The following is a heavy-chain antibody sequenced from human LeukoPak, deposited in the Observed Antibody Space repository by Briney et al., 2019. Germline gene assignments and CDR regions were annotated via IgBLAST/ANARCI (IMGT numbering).Heavy chain of an antibody. CDR3: ARGSYYYDSSETYFQH. V-gene: IGHV3-30*03. J-gene: IGHJ1*01. D-gene: IGHD3-22*01. Sequence: GGSLRLSCAASGFTFSSYSMNWVRQAPGKGLEWAAAISYDGSNKYYADSVKGRFTISRDKTKNTLYLQRNSLRAEDTAVYYCARGSYYYDSSETYFQHWGQGTQVTVSS. CDR2: ISYDGSNK. CDR1: GFTFSSYS.